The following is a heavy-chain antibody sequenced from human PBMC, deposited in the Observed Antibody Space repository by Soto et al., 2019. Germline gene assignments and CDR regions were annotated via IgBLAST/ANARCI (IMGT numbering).Heavy chain of an antibody. Sequence: GGSLRLSCAASGFTFSSYWMSWVRQAPGKGLEWVANIKQDGSEKYYVDSVKGRFTISRDNAKNSLYLQMNSLRAEDTAVYYCARDRTIILTTVGGRDAFDIWGQGTMVTVSS. CDR3: ARDRTIILTTVGGRDAFDI. D-gene: IGHD4-17*01. V-gene: IGHV3-7*05. CDR2: IKQDGSEK. J-gene: IGHJ3*02. CDR1: GFTFSSYW.